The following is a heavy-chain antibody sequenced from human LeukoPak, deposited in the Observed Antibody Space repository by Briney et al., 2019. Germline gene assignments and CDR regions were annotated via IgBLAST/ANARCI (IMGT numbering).Heavy chain of an antibody. CDR2: INWNGGST. V-gene: IGHV3-20*04. CDR3: ARLPTYSYGTYFDY. D-gene: IGHD5-18*01. CDR1: GFTFDDYG. J-gene: IGHJ4*02. Sequence: GGSLRFSCAASGFTFDDYGMSWVRQAPGKGLEWVSGINWNGGSTGYADSVKGRFTISRDNAKNPLYLQMNSLRAEDTALYYCARLPTYSYGTYFDYWGQGTLVTVSS.